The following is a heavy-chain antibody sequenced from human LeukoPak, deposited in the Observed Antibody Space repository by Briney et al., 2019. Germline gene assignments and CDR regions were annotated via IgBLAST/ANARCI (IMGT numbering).Heavy chain of an antibody. CDR3: ARVRSSGCYSTYYFEY. CDR1: RDSTCSSSYY. J-gene: IGHJ4*02. Sequence: SETLSLTCMLPRDSTCSSSYYSGWIRQPPGNGLEWIGYIYYRVITNYTPSVKSRVTISFDTPKNQFSLRLTSVTAADTAVYYCARVRSSGCYSTYYFEYWGQGNLVTVSS. V-gene: IGHV4-61*05. CDR2: IYYRVIT. D-gene: IGHD6-19*01.